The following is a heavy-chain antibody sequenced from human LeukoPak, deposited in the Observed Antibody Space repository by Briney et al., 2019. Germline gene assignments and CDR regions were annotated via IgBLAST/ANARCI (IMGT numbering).Heavy chain of an antibody. CDR3: AKDLRGSTVTGGNWFDP. CDR2: ISGSGGST. D-gene: IGHD4-17*01. Sequence: GGSLRLSCAASGFTFSSYAMSWVRQAPGKGLEWVSAISGSGGSTYYADSAKGRFTISRDNSKNTLYLQMNSLRAEDTAVYYCAKDLRGSTVTGGNWFDPWGQGTLVTVSS. V-gene: IGHV3-23*01. J-gene: IGHJ5*02. CDR1: GFTFSSYA.